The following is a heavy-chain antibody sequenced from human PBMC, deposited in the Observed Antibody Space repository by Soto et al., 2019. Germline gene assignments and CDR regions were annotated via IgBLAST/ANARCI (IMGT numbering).Heavy chain of an antibody. V-gene: IGHV4-30-4*01. J-gene: IGHJ4*02. CDR2: IYNGGST. CDR1: GGSVSSGPYY. CDR3: ARAPVGLDTISYFDY. Sequence: SETLSLTCSVSGGSVSSGPYYWSWIRQSPGKGLEWIGYIYNGGSTYYRPPLESRMHMSLDATRNHYSLRLTSVTAADTAVYFCARAPVGLDTISYFDYWGQGKLVT. D-gene: IGHD3-3*01.